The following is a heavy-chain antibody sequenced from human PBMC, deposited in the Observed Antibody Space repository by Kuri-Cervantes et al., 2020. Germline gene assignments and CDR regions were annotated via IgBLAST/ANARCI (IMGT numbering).Heavy chain of an antibody. CDR1: GYTFTSYG. V-gene: IGHV1-69*04. CDR2: IIPILGIA. D-gene: IGHD3-22*01. Sequence: SVKVSCKASGYTFTSYGISWVRQAPGQGLEWMGRIIPILGIANYAQKFQGRVTITADKSTSTAYMELSSLRSEDTAVYYCAREDYDSREDHAFDIWGQGTMVTVSS. J-gene: IGHJ3*02. CDR3: AREDYDSREDHAFDI.